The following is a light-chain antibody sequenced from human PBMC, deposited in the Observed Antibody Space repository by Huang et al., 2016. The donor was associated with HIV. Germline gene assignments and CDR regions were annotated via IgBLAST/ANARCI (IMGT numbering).Light chain of an antibody. CDR1: QELRNY. Sequence: DIQMTQSPLAMSASVGDRVTITCRASQELRNYLVWFQQKPGKVPKRLIYAASSLQSGVPSRFSGSVYGTEFTLTISSLQPEDFATYYCLHHNSYPWTFGQGTKVEIQ. J-gene: IGKJ1*01. V-gene: IGKV1-17*03. CDR2: AAS. CDR3: LHHNSYPWT.